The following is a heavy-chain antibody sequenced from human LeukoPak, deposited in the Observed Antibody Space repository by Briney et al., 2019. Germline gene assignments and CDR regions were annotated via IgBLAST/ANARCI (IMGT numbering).Heavy chain of an antibody. D-gene: IGHD6-19*01. CDR3: ARDHSSGWWGGIFDY. J-gene: IGHJ4*02. V-gene: IGHV3-48*02. CDR1: GFTFSSYS. Sequence: GGSLRLSCAAPGFTFSSYSMNWVRQAPGKGLEWVSYISSSSSTIYYADSVKGRFTISRDNAKNSLYLQMNSLRDEDTAVYYCARDHSSGWWGGIFDYWGQGTLVTVSS. CDR2: ISSSSSTI.